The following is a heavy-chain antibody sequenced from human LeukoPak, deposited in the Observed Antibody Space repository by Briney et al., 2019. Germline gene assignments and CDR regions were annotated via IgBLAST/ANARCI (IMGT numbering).Heavy chain of an antibody. CDR1: GFTLSRHG. Sequence: GGSLRLSCAASGFTLSRHGMHWVRQAPGGGRGWVAVIWHDGSNQYYRDSVKGGFTLSRDNSKHTLYLQMNSLRVEHTAVYFLAKRMGDTRYCSGYSCFPPDYRGQGALVTVSS. J-gene: IGHJ4*02. CDR3: AKRMGDTRYCSGYSCFPPDY. CDR2: IWHDGSNQ. V-gene: IGHV3-33*06. D-gene: IGHD2-15*01.